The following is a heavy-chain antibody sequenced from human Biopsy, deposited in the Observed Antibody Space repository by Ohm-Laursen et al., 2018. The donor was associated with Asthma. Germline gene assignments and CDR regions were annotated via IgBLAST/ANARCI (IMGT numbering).Heavy chain of an antibody. J-gene: IGHJ3*02. CDR1: GFTFSNYG. D-gene: IGHD4-23*01. CDR2: ISSDGHNK. V-gene: IGHV3-30*03. Sequence: LSLTCAASGFTFSNYGMHWVRQAPGKGLEWVALISSDGHNKYYKDSVKGRFTISRDNSKLRLYLEINSLGVENSAVYYCARESGQDSGGTGAFDRWGQGIMVAVSS. CDR3: ARESGQDSGGTGAFDR.